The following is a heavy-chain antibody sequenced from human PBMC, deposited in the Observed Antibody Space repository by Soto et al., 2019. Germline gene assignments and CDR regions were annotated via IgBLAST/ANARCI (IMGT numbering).Heavy chain of an antibody. CDR1: GGSISSGGYY. D-gene: IGHD1-1*01. V-gene: IGHV4-31*03. CDR3: ARDPTGTTCMDV. J-gene: IGHJ6*02. CDR2: IYYSGST. Sequence: QVQLQESGPGLVKPSQTLSLTCTVSGGSISSGGYYWSWIRQHPGKGLEWIGYIYYSGSTYYNPSVKSRXXIXVXXSKNQFSLKLSSVTAADTAVYYCARDPTGTTCMDVWGQGTTVTVSS.